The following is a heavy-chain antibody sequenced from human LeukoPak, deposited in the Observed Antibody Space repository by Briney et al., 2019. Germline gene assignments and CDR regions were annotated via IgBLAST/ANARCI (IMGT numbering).Heavy chain of an antibody. D-gene: IGHD3-10*01. V-gene: IGHV3-23*01. CDR1: GFTFSNYA. J-gene: IGHJ4*02. CDR2: ISGSGDTT. Sequence: GGSLRLSCAASGFTFSNYAMNWVRQAPGKGLEWVSLISGSGDTTYYAASVKGRFTISRDNSKNTLYLQMNSLRAEDTAVYYCAKDNYGSGAREYWGQGTLVTVSS. CDR3: AKDNYGSGAREY.